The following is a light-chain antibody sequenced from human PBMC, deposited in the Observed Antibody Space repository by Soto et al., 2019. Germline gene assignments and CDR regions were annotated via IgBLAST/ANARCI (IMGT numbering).Light chain of an antibody. CDR1: QSISSW. J-gene: IGKJ1*01. CDR3: QKYNSYPWT. V-gene: IGKV1-5*01. CDR2: DVS. Sequence: DIQMTQSPSTLSASVGDRVTITCRASQSISSWLAWYQQKPGKAPKFLIYDVSSLQSGVPSRFSGSGSGTEFTLTISSLQPDDFATYYCQKYNSYPWTFGQGTKVEIK.